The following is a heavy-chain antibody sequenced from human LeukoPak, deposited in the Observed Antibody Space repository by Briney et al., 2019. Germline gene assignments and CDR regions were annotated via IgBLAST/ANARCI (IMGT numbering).Heavy chain of an antibody. Sequence: GGSLRLSCAASGFTVSNNYMNWVRQAPGKGLEWVSYISSGSSTIYYGDSVKGRFTISRDNAKNSLYLQMNSLRDEDTAVYYCASQPGDYSSSRRYFDYWGQGTLVTVSS. CDR2: ISSGSSTI. CDR3: ASQPGDYSSSRRYFDY. J-gene: IGHJ4*02. CDR1: GFTVSNNY. V-gene: IGHV3-48*02. D-gene: IGHD6-6*01.